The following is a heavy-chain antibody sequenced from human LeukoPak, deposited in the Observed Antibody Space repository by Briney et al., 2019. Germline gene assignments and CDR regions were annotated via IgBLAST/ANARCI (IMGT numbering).Heavy chain of an antibody. Sequence: QAGGSLRLSCVASGFSFTTHAMGWVRQAPGKGLEWVSHISGSGGSTKYSGSVKGRFAISRDNSKNTLYLQINSLGADDTAVYYCAKDQDPHSYGSGSYAPFDYWGQGTLVTVSS. CDR3: AKDQDPHSYGSGSYAPFDY. CDR1: GFSFTTHA. V-gene: IGHV3-23*01. D-gene: IGHD3-10*01. J-gene: IGHJ4*02. CDR2: ISGSGGST.